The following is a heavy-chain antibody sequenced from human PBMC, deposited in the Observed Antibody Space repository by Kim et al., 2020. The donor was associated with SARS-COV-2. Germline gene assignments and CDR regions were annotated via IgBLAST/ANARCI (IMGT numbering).Heavy chain of an antibody. CDR2: IYYSGST. CDR1: GGSISSGGYY. CDR3: ARGSTWDGGMDV. Sequence: SETLSLTCTVSGGSISSGGYYWSWIRQHPGKGLEWIGYIYYSGSTYYNPSLKSRVTISVDTSKNQFSLKLSSVTAADTAVYYCARGSTWDGGMDVWGQGTTVTVSS. V-gene: IGHV4-31*03. J-gene: IGHJ6*02. D-gene: IGHD1-26*01.